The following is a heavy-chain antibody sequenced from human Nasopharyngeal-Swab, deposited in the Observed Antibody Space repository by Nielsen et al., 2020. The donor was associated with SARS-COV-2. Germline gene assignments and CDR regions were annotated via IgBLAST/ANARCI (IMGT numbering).Heavy chain of an antibody. D-gene: IGHD2-8*02. CDR3: ARGLVDDYYYYGMDV. CDR2: IIPILGIA. V-gene: IGHV1-69*10. J-gene: IGHJ6*02. CDR1: GGTFSSYA. Sequence: SVKVSCKASGGTFSSYAISWVRQAPGQGLEWMGGIIPILGIANYAQKFQGRVTITADKSTSTAYMELSSLRSEDTAVYYCARGLVDDYYYYGMDVWGQGTTVTVSS.